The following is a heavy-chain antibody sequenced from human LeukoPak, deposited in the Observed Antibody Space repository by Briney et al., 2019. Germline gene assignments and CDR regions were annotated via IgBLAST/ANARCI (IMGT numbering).Heavy chain of an antibody. J-gene: IGHJ4*02. V-gene: IGHV1-58*02. D-gene: IGHD3-10*01. CDR3: AAGRVVRGVGFDY. CDR1: GFTLTSSA. Sequence: SVKVSCKASGFTLTSSAMQWVRQARGQRLEWIGWIVVGSGNTNYAQKFQERVTITRDMSTSTAYMELSSLRSEDTAVYYCAAGRVVRGVGFDYWGQGTLVTVSS. CDR2: IVVGSGNT.